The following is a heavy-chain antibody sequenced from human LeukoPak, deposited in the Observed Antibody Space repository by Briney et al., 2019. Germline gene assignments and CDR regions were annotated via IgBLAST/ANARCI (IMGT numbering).Heavy chain of an antibody. CDR2: IYHSGST. D-gene: IGHD2-2*01. Sequence: SQTLSLTCAVSGGSISSGGYSWTWIRQPPGKGLEWIGYIYHSGSTYYNPSLRSRVTISVDRSKNQFYLKLSSVTAADTAVYYCARSIVVVPAAIWSVWGQGTLVTVSS. CDR3: ARSIVVVPAAIWSV. CDR1: GGSISSGGYS. J-gene: IGHJ4*02. V-gene: IGHV4-30-2*01.